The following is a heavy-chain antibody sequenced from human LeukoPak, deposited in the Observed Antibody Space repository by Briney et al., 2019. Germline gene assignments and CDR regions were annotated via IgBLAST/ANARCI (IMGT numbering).Heavy chain of an antibody. V-gene: IGHV3-30*02. D-gene: IGHD3-10*01. CDR2: IRYDGSNE. CDR3: ARKSGVTMVRGVIMGYYFDY. CDR1: GFSFSGYG. Sequence: GGSLRLSCAASGFSFSGYGMHWVRQAPGKGLEWVAFIRYDGSNEYYADSVKGRFTISRDNSKNTLYLQMNSLRAEDTAVYYCARKSGVTMVRGVIMGYYFDYWGQGTLVTVSS. J-gene: IGHJ4*02.